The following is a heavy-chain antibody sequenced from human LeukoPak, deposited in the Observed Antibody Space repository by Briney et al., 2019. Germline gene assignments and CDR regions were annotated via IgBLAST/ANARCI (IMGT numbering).Heavy chain of an antibody. J-gene: IGHJ6*02. Sequence: SETLSLTCAVYGGSFSGYYWSWIRQPPGKGLEWIGEINHSGSTNYNPSLKSRVTISVDTSKNQFSLKLSSVTAADTAVYYCARDDADGGMDVWGQGTTVTVSS. V-gene: IGHV4-34*01. CDR3: ARDDADGGMDV. CDR1: GGSFSGYY. CDR2: INHSGST.